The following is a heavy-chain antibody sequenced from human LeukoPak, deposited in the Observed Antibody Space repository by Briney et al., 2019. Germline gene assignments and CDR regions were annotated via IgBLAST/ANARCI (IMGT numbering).Heavy chain of an antibody. CDR3: ARVISGSGYYLDY. V-gene: IGHV3-53*01. J-gene: IGHJ4*02. CDR2: IYSGGST. D-gene: IGHD3-22*01. CDR1: GFTVSSNY. Sequence: GGSLRLSCAASGFTVSSNYMSWVRQAPGKGLEWVSVIYSGGSTYYSDPVKGRFTISRDNSKNTLYLQMNSLRAEDTAVYYCARVISGSGYYLDYWGQGTLVTVSS.